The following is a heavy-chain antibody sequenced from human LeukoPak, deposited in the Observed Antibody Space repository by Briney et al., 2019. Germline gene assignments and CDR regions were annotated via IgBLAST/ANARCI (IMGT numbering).Heavy chain of an antibody. D-gene: IGHD3-10*01. CDR2: INHSGST. CDR3: ASEGWVMGRGVTTYGMDV. CDR1: GGSFSGYY. V-gene: IGHV4-34*01. Sequence: KASETLSLTCAVYGGSFSGYYWSWIRQPPGKGLEWVGEINHSGSTNYNPSLKSRVTISVDKSTNQFSLKLSSVTAADAAVYYCASEGWVMGRGVTTYGMDVWGQGTTVTVSS. J-gene: IGHJ6*02.